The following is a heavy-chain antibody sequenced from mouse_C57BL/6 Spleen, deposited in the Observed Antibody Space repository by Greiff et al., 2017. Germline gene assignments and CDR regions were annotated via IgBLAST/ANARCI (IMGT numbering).Heavy chain of an antibody. CDR2: ISGGGGNT. CDR1: GFTFSSYT. D-gene: IGHD1-1*01. J-gene: IGHJ3*01. CDR3: AARRFSTGVAPFAY. V-gene: IGHV5-9*01. Sequence: DVHLVESGGGLVKPGGSLKLSCAASGFTFSSYTMSWVRQTPEKRLEWVATISGGGGNTYYPDSVKGRFTISRDNAKNTLYLQMSSLRSEDTALYYCAARRFSTGVAPFAYWGQGTLVTVSA.